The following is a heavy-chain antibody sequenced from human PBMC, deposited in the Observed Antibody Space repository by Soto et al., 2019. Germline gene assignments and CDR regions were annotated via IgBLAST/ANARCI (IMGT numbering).Heavy chain of an antibody. CDR3: ARYVGKRAFDY. Sequence: QVQLQESGPGLVKPSETLSLICTVSGGSITNYYWSWIRQPPGKGLEWIGNIYYSGGTHYNPSLKGRVIVTVDTTTDQLPPNLISVRAGEMAVYYCARYVGKRAFDYWGRGTLVSVSS. D-gene: IGHD1-26*01. CDR1: GGSITNYY. J-gene: IGHJ4*02. V-gene: IGHV4-59*08. CDR2: IYYSGGT.